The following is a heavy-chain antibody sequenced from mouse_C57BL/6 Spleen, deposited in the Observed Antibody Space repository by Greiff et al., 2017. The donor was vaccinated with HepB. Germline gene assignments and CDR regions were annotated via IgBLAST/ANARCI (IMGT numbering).Heavy chain of an antibody. V-gene: IGHV1-69*01. J-gene: IGHJ3*01. CDR3: ARHLRRFSAWFAY. CDR1: GYTFTSYW. D-gene: IGHD3-2*02. Sequence: QVQLQQPGAELVMPGASVKLSCKASGYTFTSYWMHWVKQRPGQGLEWIGEIDPSDSYTNYNQKFKGKSTLTVDKSSSTAYMQLSSLTSEDSAVYYWARHLRRFSAWFAYWGQGTLVTVSA. CDR2: IDPSDSYT.